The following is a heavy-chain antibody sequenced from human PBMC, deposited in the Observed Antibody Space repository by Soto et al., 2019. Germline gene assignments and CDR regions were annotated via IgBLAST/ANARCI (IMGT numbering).Heavy chain of an antibody. Sequence: GGSLRLSCAASGFTFDDYAMHWVRQAPGKGLEWVSGISWNSGSIGYADSVKGRFTISRDNAKNSLYLQMNSLRAEDTALYYCAKGGSYCSGGSCWTGFDPWGQGTLVTVSS. J-gene: IGHJ5*02. CDR1: GFTFDDYA. D-gene: IGHD2-15*01. CDR2: ISWNSGSI. V-gene: IGHV3-9*01. CDR3: AKGGSYCSGGSCWTGFDP.